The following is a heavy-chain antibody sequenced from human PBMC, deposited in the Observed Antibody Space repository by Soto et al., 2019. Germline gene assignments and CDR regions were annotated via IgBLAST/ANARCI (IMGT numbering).Heavy chain of an antibody. Sequence: ASVKVSCKASGYTFTSYDINWVRQATGQGLEWMGWMNPNSGNTGYAQKFQGRVTMTRNTSISTAYMELSSLRSEDTAVYYCASNDFWSGHTFDYWGQGTLVTVSS. V-gene: IGHV1-8*01. CDR3: ASNDFWSGHTFDY. CDR1: GYTFTSYD. J-gene: IGHJ4*02. D-gene: IGHD3-3*01. CDR2: MNPNSGNT.